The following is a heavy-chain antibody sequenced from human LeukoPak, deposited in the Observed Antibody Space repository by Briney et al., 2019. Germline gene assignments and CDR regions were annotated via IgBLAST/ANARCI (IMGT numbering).Heavy chain of an antibody. CDR1: GGTFSSYA. D-gene: IGHD5-18*01. Sequence: SVKVSCKASGGTFSSYAISWVRQAPGQGLEWMGRIIPIIGIANYAQKFQGRVTITADKSTSTAYMELSSLRSEDTAVYYCARASPGYSYGIYGMDVWGQGTTVTVSS. CDR2: IIPIIGIA. J-gene: IGHJ6*02. V-gene: IGHV1-69*04. CDR3: ARASPGYSYGIYGMDV.